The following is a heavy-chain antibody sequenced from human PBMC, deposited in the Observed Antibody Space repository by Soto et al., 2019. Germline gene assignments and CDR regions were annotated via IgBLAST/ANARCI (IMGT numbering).Heavy chain of an antibody. Sequence: QVQLVQSGAEVKKPGSSVKVSCKASGGTFSRYTISWVRQAPGQGLEWMGGIIPIFGAAKYAQKFQDRVTVTADESTSTAYMELSSLRSEVTAVYYCAQDANGTCLAYWGQGTLVTVSS. CDR1: GGTFSRYT. J-gene: IGHJ4*02. D-gene: IGHD1-1*01. V-gene: IGHV1-69*01. CDR2: IIPIFGAA. CDR3: AQDANGTCLAY.